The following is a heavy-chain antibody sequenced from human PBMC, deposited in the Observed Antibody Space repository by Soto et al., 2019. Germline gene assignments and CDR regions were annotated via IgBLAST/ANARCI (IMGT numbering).Heavy chain of an antibody. Sequence: SETLSLTCTVSGGSISSGGYYWSWIRQHPGKGLEWIGYIYYSGSTYYNPSLMSRVTISVDTSKNQFSLKLSSVTAADTAVYYCAGEPYYYDSSGYPRYGMDVWGQGTTVTVSS. D-gene: IGHD3-22*01. CDR1: GGSISSGGYY. CDR2: IYYSGST. CDR3: AGEPYYYDSSGYPRYGMDV. V-gene: IGHV4-31*03. J-gene: IGHJ6*02.